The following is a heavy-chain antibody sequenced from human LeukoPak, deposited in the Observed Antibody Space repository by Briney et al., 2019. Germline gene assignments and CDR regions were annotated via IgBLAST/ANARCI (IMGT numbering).Heavy chain of an antibody. J-gene: IGHJ5*02. CDR2: ISYDGSNE. Sequence: PGGSLRLSCAASGFTFSSHDMHWVRQAPGKGLEGVAIISYDGSNEYYADSVKGRFTISRDKSKNTLYLQMNSLRADDTAVYYCAKEGLWFGELSSGPNWCDPWGQGTLVTVSS. D-gene: IGHD3-10*01. CDR3: AKEGLWFGELSSGPNWCDP. CDR1: GFTFSSHD. V-gene: IGHV3-30*18.